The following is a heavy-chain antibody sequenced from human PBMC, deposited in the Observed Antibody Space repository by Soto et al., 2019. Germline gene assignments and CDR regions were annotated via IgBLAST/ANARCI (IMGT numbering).Heavy chain of an antibody. CDR2: ISSSGSTI. J-gene: IGHJ6*03. Sequence: GGSLRLSCAASGCTFSDYYMSWIRQAPGKGLEWVSYISSSGSTIYYADSVKGRFTISRDNAKNSLYLQMNSLRAEDTAVYYCASLRSYYYYMDVCGKGTTVTVSS. D-gene: IGHD5-12*01. CDR3: ASLRSYYYYMDV. V-gene: IGHV3-11*01. CDR1: GCTFSDYY.